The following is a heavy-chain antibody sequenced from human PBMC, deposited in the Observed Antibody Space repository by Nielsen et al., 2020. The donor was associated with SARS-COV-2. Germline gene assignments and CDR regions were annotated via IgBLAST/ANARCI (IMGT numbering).Heavy chain of an antibody. D-gene: IGHD4-23*01. CDR2: INTNTGNP. V-gene: IGHV7-4-1*02. CDR3: ARDSPAHLRWAHSY. J-gene: IGHJ4*02. Sequence: ASVKVSCKASGYTFTSYAMNWVRQAPGQGLEWRGWINTNTGNPTYAQGFTGRFVFSLDTSVSTAYLQISSIKAEDTAVYYCARDSPAHLRWAHSYWGQGTLVTVSS. CDR1: GYTFTSYA.